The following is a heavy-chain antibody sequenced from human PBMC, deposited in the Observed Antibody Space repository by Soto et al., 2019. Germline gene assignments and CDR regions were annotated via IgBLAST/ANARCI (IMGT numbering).Heavy chain of an antibody. CDR3: ARVEATTPTSYGSLDY. V-gene: IGHV3-23*01. CDR1: GFVFNDYA. CDR2: ISASGGRT. D-gene: IGHD4-17*01. J-gene: IGHJ4*02. Sequence: VGSLGLSCAASGFVFNDYAISWVRQAPGKGLEWVSGISASGGRTYYADSVKGRLSVSRDNSNNTVFPQINRLRDEDTAMYYCARVEATTPTSYGSLDYSGQGNLVTLPS.